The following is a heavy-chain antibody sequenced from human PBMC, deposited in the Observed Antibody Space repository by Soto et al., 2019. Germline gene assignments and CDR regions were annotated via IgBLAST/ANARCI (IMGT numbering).Heavy chain of an antibody. D-gene: IGHD6-13*01. CDR1: GYSFTGNS. V-gene: IGHV1-2*04. Sequence: ASVKVSCKASGYSFTGNSMHWVRQAPGQGLEWMGWINPNNGGTNYAQRFRGWVTITADASASTAYMELSSLRSEDTAVYYCARKHRIAAAGTYGMDVWGQGTTVTVSS. J-gene: IGHJ6*02. CDR2: INPNNGGT. CDR3: ARKHRIAAAGTYGMDV.